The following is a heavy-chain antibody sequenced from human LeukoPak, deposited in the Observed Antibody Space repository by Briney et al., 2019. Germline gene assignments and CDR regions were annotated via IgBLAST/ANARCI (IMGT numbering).Heavy chain of an antibody. CDR3: ATDQYSSSWYHWFDP. V-gene: IGHV1-24*01. CDR1: GYTLTELS. CDR2: FDPEDGET. J-gene: IGHJ5*02. Sequence: ASVKVSCKVSGYTLTELSMHWVRQAPGKGLEWMEGFDPEDGETIYAQKFQGRVTMTEDTSTDTAYMELSSLRSEDTAVYYCATDQYSSSWYHWFDPWGQGTLVTVSS. D-gene: IGHD6-13*01.